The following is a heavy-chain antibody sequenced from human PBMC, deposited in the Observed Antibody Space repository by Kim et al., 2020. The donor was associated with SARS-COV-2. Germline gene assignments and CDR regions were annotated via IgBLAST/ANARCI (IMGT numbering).Heavy chain of an antibody. D-gene: IGHD3-10*01. V-gene: IGHV4-39*07. Sequence: SETLSLTCTVSGGSISSSSYYWGWIRQPPGKGLEWIGSIYYSGSTYYNPSLKSRVTISVDTSKNQFSLKLSSVTAADTAVYYCANNYYGSGSYYTAFDIWGQGTMVTVSS. CDR3: ANNYYGSGSYYTAFDI. CDR2: IYYSGST. J-gene: IGHJ3*02. CDR1: GGSISSSSYY.